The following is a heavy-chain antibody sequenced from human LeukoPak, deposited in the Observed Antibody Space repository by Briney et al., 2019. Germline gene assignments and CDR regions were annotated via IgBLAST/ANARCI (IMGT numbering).Heavy chain of an antibody. CDR2: MNPNSGNT. V-gene: IGHV1-8*03. Sequence: ASVTVSCKASGYTFTSYDINWLRQATGQGLEWMGWMNPNSGNTGYAQKFQGRVTITRNTSISTAYMELSSLRSEDTAVYYCARSAAGIINWFDPWGQGTLVTVSS. D-gene: IGHD6-13*01. J-gene: IGHJ5*02. CDR3: ARSAAGIINWFDP. CDR1: GYTFTSYD.